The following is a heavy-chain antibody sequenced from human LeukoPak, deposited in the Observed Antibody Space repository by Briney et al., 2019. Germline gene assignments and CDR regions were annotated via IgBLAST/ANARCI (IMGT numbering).Heavy chain of an antibody. V-gene: IGHV1-46*01. Sequence: ASVKVSCEASGYTFAPYFIHWARQAPGQGLEWMGIINPTGGSTTYAQKFQGRFTVTRDMSTSTVYMELSSLTSEDTAVYYCARDRVIVGGTATYNFDHWGQGTQVTVSS. D-gene: IGHD1-14*01. J-gene: IGHJ4*02. CDR3: ARDRVIVGGTATYNFDH. CDR1: GYTFAPYF. CDR2: INPTGGST.